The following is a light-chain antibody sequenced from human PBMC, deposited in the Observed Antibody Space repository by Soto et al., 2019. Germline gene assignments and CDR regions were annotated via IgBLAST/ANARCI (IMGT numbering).Light chain of an antibody. CDR1: QSVSSN. J-gene: IGKJ5*01. V-gene: IGKV3D-15*01. CDR2: GAS. CDR3: QQYSNWPPIT. Sequence: EVVMTQSPATLSVSPGERATLSCRASQSVSSNLAWYQQKPGQAPRLLIYGASPRATGIPARFSGSGSGTEFTLIISSLQSEDFAVYYCQQYSNWPPITFGQGTRLE.